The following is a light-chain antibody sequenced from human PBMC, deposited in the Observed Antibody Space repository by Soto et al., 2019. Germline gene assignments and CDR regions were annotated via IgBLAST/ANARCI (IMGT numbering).Light chain of an antibody. CDR2: GVS. J-gene: IGKJ1*01. V-gene: IGKV3-20*01. Sequence: EVVLTQSPGTLSLSPGERATLSCRASQSVSNNYLAWYLQVPCQDSRRLVYGVSSRGTGIPDRFAGSGSGTDFTLTISRLEPEDFAVYYCQQYGSSPRTFGQGTKVDIK. CDR3: QQYGSSPRT. CDR1: QSVSNNY.